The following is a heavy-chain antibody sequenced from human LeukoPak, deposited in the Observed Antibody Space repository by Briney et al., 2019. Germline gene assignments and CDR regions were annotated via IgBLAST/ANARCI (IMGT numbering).Heavy chain of an antibody. Sequence: GGSLRLSCAASGFTFSTFAMIWVRQPPGKGLEWVSSIFQGGGEIHYADSVRGRFTISRDNSKSTLFLQMKSLRAEDSAIYYCATYRRVLLPFESWGQGTLVTVSS. J-gene: IGHJ4*02. CDR2: IFQGGGEI. V-gene: IGHV3-23*01. CDR3: ATYRRVLLPFES. CDR1: GFTFSTFA. D-gene: IGHD5-18*01.